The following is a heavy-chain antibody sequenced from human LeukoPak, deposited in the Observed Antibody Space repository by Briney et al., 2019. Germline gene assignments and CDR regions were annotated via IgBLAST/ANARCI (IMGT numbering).Heavy chain of an antibody. CDR1: GGSISSYY. J-gene: IGHJ4*02. D-gene: IGHD6-19*01. CDR2: IYYTGAT. V-gene: IGHV4-59*08. CDR3: ARYGGSGWVIDN. Sequence: PSETLSLTCTVSGGSISSYYWTWIRQPPGKGLEWIGYIYYTGATSYNPSLKSRVTISVDTSKKHISLKLTSVTAADTAVYYCARYGGSGWVIDNWGQGTLVTVSS.